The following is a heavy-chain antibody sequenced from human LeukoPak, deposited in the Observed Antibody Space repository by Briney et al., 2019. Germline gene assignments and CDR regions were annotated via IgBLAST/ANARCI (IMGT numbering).Heavy chain of an antibody. CDR1: GGTFSSYA. D-gene: IGHD6-6*01. CDR2: IIPIFGTA. CDR3: ARDAQYSSSSAYFDY. J-gene: IGHJ4*02. V-gene: IGHV1-69*05. Sequence: SVKVSCKASGGTFSSYAISWVRQAPGQGLEWMGRIIPIFGTANYAQKFHGRVTITTDESTSTAYMELSSLRSEDTAVYYCARDAQYSSSSAYFDYWGQGTLVTVSS.